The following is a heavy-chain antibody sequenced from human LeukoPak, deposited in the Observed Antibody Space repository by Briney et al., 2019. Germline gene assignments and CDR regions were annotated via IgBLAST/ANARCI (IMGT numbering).Heavy chain of an antibody. CDR1: GRPISRYY. D-gene: IGHD1-26*01. CDR3: ARHGSSGSYGA. V-gene: IGHV4-59*08. CDR2: IYYTGST. J-gene: IGHJ5*02. Sequence: PSDTLSLTCTVSGRPISRYYWSWIRQPPGKGLEWIGYIYYTGSTNYNPSLKSRITISVDTSKNQFSLKLSSVTAADTAVYYCARHGSSGSYGAWGQGTLVTVSS.